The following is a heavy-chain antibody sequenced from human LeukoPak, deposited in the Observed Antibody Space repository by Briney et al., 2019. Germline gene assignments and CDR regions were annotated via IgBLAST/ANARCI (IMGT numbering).Heavy chain of an antibody. D-gene: IGHD1-26*01. CDR1: GFTFSSYG. J-gene: IGHJ4*02. CDR3: ARDFSSGSYYGDYYFDY. CDR2: ITDSSSSM. V-gene: IGHV3-21*01. Sequence: GGSLRLSCAASGFTFSSYGMNWVRQAPGKGLEWVSSITDSSSSMYYADSVKGRFTISRDNAKNSLYLQMNSLRAEDTAVCYCARDFSSGSYYGDYYFDYWGQGTLVTVSS.